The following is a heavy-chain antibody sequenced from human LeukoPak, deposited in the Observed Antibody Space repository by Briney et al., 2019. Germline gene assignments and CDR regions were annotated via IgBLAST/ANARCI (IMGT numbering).Heavy chain of an antibody. CDR1: GGSFSGYC. V-gene: IGHV4-34*01. Sequence: SESLSLTCAVYGGSFSGYCWSWIRQPPGKGLEWIGEINHSGSTNYNPSLKSRVTISVDTSKNQFSLKLSSVTAADTAVYYCARLASPYYYGSGTYRPRIYYFDYWGQGTLVTVSS. CDR3: ARLASPYYYGSGTYRPRIYYFDY. J-gene: IGHJ4*02. CDR2: INHSGST. D-gene: IGHD3-10*01.